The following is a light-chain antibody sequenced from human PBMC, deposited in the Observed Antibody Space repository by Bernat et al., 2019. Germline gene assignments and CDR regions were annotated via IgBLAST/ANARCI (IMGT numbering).Light chain of an antibody. CDR1: QSISSY. V-gene: IGKV1-39*01. J-gene: IGKJ1*01. CDR3: QQSYSTPRT. CDR2: AAS. Sequence: DIQMTQSPSSLSASVGDRVTITCRASQSISSYLNWYQQKPGKAPKLLIYAASSLQSGGPSRFSGSGSGTDFTLTISSLQPEDFATYYCQQSYSTPRTFGQVTQVEI.